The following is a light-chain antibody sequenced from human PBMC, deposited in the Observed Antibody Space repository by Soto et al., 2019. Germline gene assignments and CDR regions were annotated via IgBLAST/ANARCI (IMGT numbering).Light chain of an antibody. CDR2: DAS. Sequence: EIVMTQSPATLSVSPVDIATLSFRASQSVDNDLAWYQPKPGQPPRLLIYDASTRATGIPARFSGSGSGTDFTLIISRLEPEDFAVYYCQQYGNSPWTCGQGTKGDIK. CDR3: QQYGNSPWT. V-gene: IGKV3D-15*02. CDR1: QSVDND. J-gene: IGKJ1*01.